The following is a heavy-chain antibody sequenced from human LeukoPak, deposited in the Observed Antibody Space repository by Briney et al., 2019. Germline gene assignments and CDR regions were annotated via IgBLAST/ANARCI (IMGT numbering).Heavy chain of an antibody. D-gene: IGHD3-22*01. CDR3: ATISSYYYDSSGYPS. CDR1: GGIFSSYT. J-gene: IGHJ1*01. CDR2: AIPILGIA. V-gene: IGHV1-69*02. Sequence: ASVKVSCKASGGIFSSYTFNWVRQAPGQGLEWMGRAIPILGIATYAQKFQGRITITADKSTSTAYMELSSLRSDDTAMYYCATISSYYYDSSGYPSWGQGTLVTVSS.